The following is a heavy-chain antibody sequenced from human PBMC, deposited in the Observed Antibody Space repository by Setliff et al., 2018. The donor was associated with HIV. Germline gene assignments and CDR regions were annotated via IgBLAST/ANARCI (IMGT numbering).Heavy chain of an antibody. J-gene: IGHJ5*01. CDR1: GGSISSSSYY. V-gene: IGHV4-39*01. CDR3: ARGYSSSWYDS. Sequence: NPSETLSLTCTVSGGSISSSSYYWGWIRQPPGKGLEWIGSIYYSGSTYYNPSLKSRVTISVDTSKNQFSLRLSSVTAADTAVYYCARGYSSSWYDSWGQGTLVTVSS. CDR2: IYYSGST. D-gene: IGHD6-13*01.